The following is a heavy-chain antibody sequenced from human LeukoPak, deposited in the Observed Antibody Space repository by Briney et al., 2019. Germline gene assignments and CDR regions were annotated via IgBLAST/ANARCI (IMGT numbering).Heavy chain of an antibody. CDR1: GYSFTTYW. J-gene: IGHJ4*02. Sequence: GASLKISCQASGYSFTTYWINWVRQLPGKGLEWMGRIDPASSYTDYSPSFQGHVTVSADKSLRTAYLQWNSLKASDTAMYYCARLETATARAYWGQGTLVTVSS. CDR2: IDPASSYT. D-gene: IGHD5-24*01. CDR3: ARLETATARAY. V-gene: IGHV5-10-1*01.